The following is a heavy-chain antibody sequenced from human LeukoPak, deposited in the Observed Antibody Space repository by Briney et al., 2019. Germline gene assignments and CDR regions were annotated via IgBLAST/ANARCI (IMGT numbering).Heavy chain of an antibody. CDR3: ARAPMVRANVVDY. CDR2: TNIDGSTS. Sequence: GGSLRLTCAASGFTFRNYWMHWVRQAPGKGLVWVSRTNIDGSTSTYADSVQGRFSISRDNAKNTLYLQMNSLRAEDTAVYYCARAPMVRANVVDYWGQGTLVTVSS. CDR1: GFTFRNYW. D-gene: IGHD4/OR15-4a*01. J-gene: IGHJ4*02. V-gene: IGHV3-74*01.